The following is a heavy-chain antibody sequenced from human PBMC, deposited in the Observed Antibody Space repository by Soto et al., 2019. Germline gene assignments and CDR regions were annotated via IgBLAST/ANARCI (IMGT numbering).Heavy chain of an antibody. D-gene: IGHD7-27*01. J-gene: IGHJ6*02. CDR1: GFTFSSYA. CDR3: ARDRLPLGGMDV. CDR2: ISYDGSNK. V-gene: IGHV3-30-3*01. Sequence: QVQLVESGGGVVQPGRSLRLSCAASGFTFSSYAMHWVRQAPGKGLEWVAVISYDGSNKYYADSVKGRFTISRDNSKNTLYLQMNSRRAEDTAVYYCARDRLPLGGMDVWGQGTTVTVSS.